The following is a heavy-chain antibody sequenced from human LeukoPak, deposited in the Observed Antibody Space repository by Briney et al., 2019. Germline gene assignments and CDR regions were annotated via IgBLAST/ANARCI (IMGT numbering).Heavy chain of an antibody. CDR3: ARRYDYFDY. CDR2: ISGSGGST. D-gene: IGHD1-1*01. CDR1: GFTFSSYA. Sequence: GASLRLSCAASGFTFSSYAMSWVRQAPGKGLEWVSGISGSGGSTYYADSVKGRLTISRDNSKNTLYLQMNSLRAEDTAIYYCARRYDYFDYWGQGTLVTVSS. J-gene: IGHJ4*02. V-gene: IGHV3-23*01.